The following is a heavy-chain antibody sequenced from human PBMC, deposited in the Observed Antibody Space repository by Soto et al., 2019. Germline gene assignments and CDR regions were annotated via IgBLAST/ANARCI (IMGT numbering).Heavy chain of an antibody. CDR2: IYYSGST. J-gene: IGHJ6*02. Sequence: TLSLTCTVSGGSISSSSYYWGWIRQPPGKGLEWIGSIYYSGSTYYNPSLKSRVTISVDTSKNQFSLKLSSVTAADTAVYYCAITGGSSSSYYYYYYGMDVWGQGTTVTVSS. D-gene: IGHD6-6*01. V-gene: IGHV4-39*01. CDR1: GGSISSSSYY. CDR3: AITGGSSSSYYYYYYGMDV.